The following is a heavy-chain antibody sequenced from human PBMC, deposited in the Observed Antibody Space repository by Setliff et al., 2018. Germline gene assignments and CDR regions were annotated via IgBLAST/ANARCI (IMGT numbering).Heavy chain of an antibody. V-gene: IGHV3-30*02. Sequence: PGGSLRLSCVASGFTFNNFAFNWVRQAPGKGLEWVAFIRLDGSTKYYADSVRGRFTISRDNSKNTVYLQMNSLRPEDTAVYYCAKELIEVMMTGLEFWGQGTMVTVSS. CDR1: GFTFNNFA. CDR3: AKELIEVMMTGLEF. D-gene: IGHD3-22*01. CDR2: IRLDGSTK. J-gene: IGHJ4*02.